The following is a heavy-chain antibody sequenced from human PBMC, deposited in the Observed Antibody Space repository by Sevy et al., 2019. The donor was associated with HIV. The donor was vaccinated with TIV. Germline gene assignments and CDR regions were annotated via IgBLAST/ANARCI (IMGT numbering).Heavy chain of an antibody. J-gene: IGHJ5*02. CDR2: INESGIT. CDR3: ARSPPVVVVPGAPSWFDP. CDR1: DGSFSGYY. V-gene: IGHV4-34*01. Sequence: SETLSLTCAVHDGSFSGYYWNWIRQLPGKGLEWIGEINESGITYYNPSLRGRVTISVDTSKKQFSLRLNSVTAVDSPVYFCARSPPVVVVPGAPSWFDPWGQGTLVTVSS. D-gene: IGHD2-2*01.